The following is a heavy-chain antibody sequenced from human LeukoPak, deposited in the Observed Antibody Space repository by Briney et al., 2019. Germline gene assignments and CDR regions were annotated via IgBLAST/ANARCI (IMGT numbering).Heavy chain of an antibody. D-gene: IGHD3-22*01. CDR1: GGTFSSYA. Sequence: ASVKVSCKASGGTFSSYAISWVRQAPGQGPEWMGGIIPILGTANYAQKFQGRVTITTDESTSTAYMELSSLRSEDTAVYYCARSGYYDSSEHAFDIWGQGTMVTVSS. CDR3: ARSGYYDSSEHAFDI. CDR2: IIPILGTA. J-gene: IGHJ3*02. V-gene: IGHV1-69*05.